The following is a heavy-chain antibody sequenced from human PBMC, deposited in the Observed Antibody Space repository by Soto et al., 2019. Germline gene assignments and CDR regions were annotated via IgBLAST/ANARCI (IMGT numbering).Heavy chain of an antibody. D-gene: IGHD2-21*02. J-gene: IGHJ3*02. Sequence: ETLSLTCTVSGGSISSYYWSWIRQPPGKGLEWIGYIYYSGSTNYNPSLKSRVTISVDTSKNQFSLKLSSVTAADTAVYYCASGIAYCGGDCYSSAFDIWGQGTMVTVSS. V-gene: IGHV4-59*01. CDR1: GGSISSYY. CDR3: ASGIAYCGGDCYSSAFDI. CDR2: IYYSGST.